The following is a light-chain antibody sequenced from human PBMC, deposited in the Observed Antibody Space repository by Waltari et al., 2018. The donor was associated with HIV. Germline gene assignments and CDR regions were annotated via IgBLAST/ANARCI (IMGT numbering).Light chain of an antibody. Sequence: SFELTQPSSVSVSQGRSARITCSVDILGQNYSRCFQQKPGQAPLLVIYKDSERPSGIPERFSGSNSGTTVTLTISGAQVEDEADYYCYSAADNNISFFGGGTKLTVL. V-gene: IGLV3-27*01. CDR1: ILGQNY. CDR2: KDS. CDR3: YSAADNNISF. J-gene: IGLJ2*01.